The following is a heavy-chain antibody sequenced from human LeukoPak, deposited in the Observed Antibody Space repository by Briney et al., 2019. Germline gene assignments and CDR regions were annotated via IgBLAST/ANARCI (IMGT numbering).Heavy chain of an antibody. Sequence: NPSETPSLTCAVYGGSFSGYYWSWIRQPPGKGLEWIGEINHSGSTNYNPSLKSRVTISVDTSKNQFSLKLSSVTAADTAVYYCARGSVAFDYWGQGTLVTVSS. J-gene: IGHJ4*02. CDR3: ARGSVAFDY. V-gene: IGHV4-34*01. CDR2: INHSGST. CDR1: GGSFSGYY. D-gene: IGHD5/OR15-5a*01.